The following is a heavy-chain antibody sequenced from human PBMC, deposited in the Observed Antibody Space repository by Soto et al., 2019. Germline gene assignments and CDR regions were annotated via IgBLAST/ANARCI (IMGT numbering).Heavy chain of an antibody. J-gene: IGHJ3*02. V-gene: IGHV4-31*03. CDR3: AGASTWHPAAFDI. D-gene: IGHD2-2*01. CDR1: GGSISSGGYS. Sequence: TLSLTCTVSGGSISSGGYSWTWIRQHPGKGLEWIGYIYYSGSTYYKPSLKGRVTISVDTSKNQLSLKLSSVTAADTAVYYCAGASTWHPAAFDIWGQGTTVTV. CDR2: IYYSGST.